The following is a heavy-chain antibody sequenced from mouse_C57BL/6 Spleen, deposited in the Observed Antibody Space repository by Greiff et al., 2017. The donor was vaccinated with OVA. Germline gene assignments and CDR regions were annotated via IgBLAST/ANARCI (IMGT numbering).Heavy chain of an antibody. D-gene: IGHD2-3*01. Sequence: QVQLKQSGAELVRPGASVTLSCKASGYTFTDYEMHWVKQTHVHGLEWIGAIDPETGGTAYNQKFKGKAILTADKSSSTAYMELRSLTSEDSAVYYCTRDVYFPHYCGQVTTLTVSS. CDR2: IDPETGGT. CDR1: GYTFTDYE. V-gene: IGHV1-15*01. J-gene: IGHJ2*01. CDR3: TRDVYFPHY.